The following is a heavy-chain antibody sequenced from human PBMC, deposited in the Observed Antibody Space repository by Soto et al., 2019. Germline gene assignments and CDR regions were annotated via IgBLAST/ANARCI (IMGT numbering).Heavy chain of an antibody. V-gene: IGHV4-39*02. Sequence: SETLSLTCTVSGGSMSSSSTYYWGWMRQPPGKGLEWIASFFIGGNTYYNPSVKSRVTISVDTSKNQFSLKLSSVTAADTAVYYCARDLATMPGRYESRPTDYGMDVWGQGTTVTVSS. J-gene: IGHJ6*02. D-gene: IGHD3-22*01. CDR1: GGSMSSSSTYY. CDR2: FFIGGNT. CDR3: ARDLATMPGRYESRPTDYGMDV.